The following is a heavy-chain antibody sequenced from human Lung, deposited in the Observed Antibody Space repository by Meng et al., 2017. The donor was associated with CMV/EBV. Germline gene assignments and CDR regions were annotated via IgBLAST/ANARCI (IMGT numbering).Heavy chain of an antibody. CDR1: FTFSDHY. V-gene: IGHV3-11*01. CDR2: ISGTSSTI. CDR3: AGDLLGYSAYGVRYFDL. D-gene: IGHD5-12*01. Sequence: FTFSDHYMGLIRQTPGKGLEWLSYISGTSSTIYEASSVKGRFTVSRDNAKKSLYLQMNSLRAEDTAVYYCAGDLLGYSAYGVRYFDLWGRGTLVTVSS. J-gene: IGHJ2*01.